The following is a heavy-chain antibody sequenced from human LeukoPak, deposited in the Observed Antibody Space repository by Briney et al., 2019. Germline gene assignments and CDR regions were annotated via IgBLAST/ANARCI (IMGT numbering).Heavy chain of an antibody. D-gene: IGHD1-1*01. CDR3: ARRLFQLSRYAFDI. J-gene: IGHJ3*02. Sequence: SETLSLTSTVSGGSISSSSYYWGWIRHPPGKGLEWIGEINHRGKNNYNPSLNSRVTISVDTPKNQFSLKLRSVTAADTAVYYCARRLFQLSRYAFDIWGQGTMVTVSS. CDR2: INHRGKN. V-gene: IGHV4-39*07. CDR1: GGSISSSSYY.